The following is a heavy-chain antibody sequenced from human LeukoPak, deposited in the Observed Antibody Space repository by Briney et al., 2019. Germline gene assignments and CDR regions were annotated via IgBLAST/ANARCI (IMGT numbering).Heavy chain of an antibody. D-gene: IGHD3-10*01. CDR3: AKDGRFGPYKHAFDI. Sequence: GGSLRLSCAASGFTFSSYAMSWVRQAPGKGLEWVSAISGSGGSTYYADSVKGRFTISRDNSKNTLYLQMNSLRAEATAVYYSAKDGRFGPYKHAFDIWGQGTMVTVSS. J-gene: IGHJ3*02. CDR1: GFTFSSYA. V-gene: IGHV3-23*01. CDR2: ISGSGGST.